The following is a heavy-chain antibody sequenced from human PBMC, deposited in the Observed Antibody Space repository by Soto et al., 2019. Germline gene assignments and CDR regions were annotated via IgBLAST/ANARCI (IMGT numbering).Heavy chain of an antibody. CDR3: ARYWHSYSPNYFRGMDV. Sequence: GESLKISCKASGYSFTTDWIGWVRQMPGKGLEWMGIIYPGDSDTRYSPSFQGHVTVSADKSISTAYLQWSSLKASDTAMYYCARYWHSYSPNYFRGMDVWGQGTTVTVSS. J-gene: IGHJ6*02. V-gene: IGHV5-51*01. CDR2: IYPGDSDT. CDR1: GYSFTTDW. D-gene: IGHD5-18*01.